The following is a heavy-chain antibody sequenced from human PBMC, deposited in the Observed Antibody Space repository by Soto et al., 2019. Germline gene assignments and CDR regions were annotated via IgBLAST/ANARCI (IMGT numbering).Heavy chain of an antibody. D-gene: IGHD3-22*01. V-gene: IGHV3-23*01. CDR2: ISGSGGST. J-gene: IGHJ5*02. CDR1: GFTFSSYA. Sequence: GGSLRLSCAASGFTFSSYAMSWVRQAPGKGLEWVSAISGSGGSTYYADSVKGRFTISRDNSKNTLYLQMNSLRAEDTAVYYCAKDPLYYDSSGYYYLPWFDPWGQGTLVTVSS. CDR3: AKDPLYYDSSGYYYLPWFDP.